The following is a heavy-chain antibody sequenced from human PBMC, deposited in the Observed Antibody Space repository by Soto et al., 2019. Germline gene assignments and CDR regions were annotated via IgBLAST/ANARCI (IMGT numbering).Heavy chain of an antibody. J-gene: IGHJ6*02. CDR1: GFSLSTSGVG. CDR3: AHSSYNWNYRTDVYYYYGMDV. D-gene: IGHD1-7*01. CDR2: IYWNDDK. Sequence: SGPTLVNPTQTLTLTCTFSGFSLSTSGVGVGWIRQPPGKALEWLALIYWNDDKRYSPSLKSRLTITKDTSKNQVVLTMTNMDPVDTDTYYCAHSSYNWNYRTDVYYYYGMDVWGQGTTVTVSS. V-gene: IGHV2-5*01.